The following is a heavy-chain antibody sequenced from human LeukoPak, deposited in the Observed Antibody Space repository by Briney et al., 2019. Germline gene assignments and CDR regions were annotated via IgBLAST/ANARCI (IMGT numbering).Heavy chain of an antibody. Sequence: ASVTVSFKASGYTFTSYGISWVRQAPGQGLEWMGWISAYNGNTNYAQKLQGRVTMTTDTSTSTAYMELRSLRSDDTAVYYCARDLRSHYYDSSGYYGPLSMDWGQGTLVTVSS. D-gene: IGHD3-22*01. V-gene: IGHV1-18*01. J-gene: IGHJ4*02. CDR2: ISAYNGNT. CDR1: GYTFTSYG. CDR3: ARDLRSHYYDSSGYYGPLSMD.